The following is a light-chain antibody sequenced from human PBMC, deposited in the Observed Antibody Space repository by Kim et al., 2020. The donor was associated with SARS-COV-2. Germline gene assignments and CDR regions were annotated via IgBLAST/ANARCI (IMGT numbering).Light chain of an antibody. J-gene: IGKJ1*01. V-gene: IGKV3-20*01. CDR3: QQDGSPPT. CDR2: GSC. Sequence: EVVLTQSPGTLSLSPGERATLSCRASQIVSSNYFACYQQQPGQAPRLLIRGSCSSATSIPDRCSGSGSGTFFTLTSSSLEPDDSAVYYWQQDGSPPTFGQGTKVEIK. CDR1: QIVSSNY.